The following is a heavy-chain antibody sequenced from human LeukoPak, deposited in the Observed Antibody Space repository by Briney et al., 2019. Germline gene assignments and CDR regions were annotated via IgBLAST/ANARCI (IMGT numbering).Heavy chain of an antibody. D-gene: IGHD1-20*01. J-gene: IGHJ4*02. CDR1: GFTFSDYY. Sequence: GGSLRLSCAASGFTFSDYYMSWVRQAPGKGLEWVSVIYSGGSTYYADSVKGRFTISRDNSKNTLYLQMNSLRAEDTAVYYCARAGLTGYFDYWGQGTLVTVSS. CDR2: IYSGGST. CDR3: ARAGLTGYFDY. V-gene: IGHV3-66*01.